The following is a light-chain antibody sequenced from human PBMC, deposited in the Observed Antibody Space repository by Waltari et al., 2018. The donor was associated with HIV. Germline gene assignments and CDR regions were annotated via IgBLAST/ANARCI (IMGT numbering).Light chain of an antibody. CDR3: SSYSSTTTLI. CDR2: EVT. V-gene: IGLV2-23*02. Sequence: QSALTQPASVSGSPGQSVTISCTGTSTDVGSSNLVSWYQQHPGEVPKLFIFEVTKRPSGISDRFSGSKSGNTASLTISGLQAEDEGDYYCSSYSSTTTLIFGTGTTVTVL. CDR1: STDVGSSNL. J-gene: IGLJ1*01.